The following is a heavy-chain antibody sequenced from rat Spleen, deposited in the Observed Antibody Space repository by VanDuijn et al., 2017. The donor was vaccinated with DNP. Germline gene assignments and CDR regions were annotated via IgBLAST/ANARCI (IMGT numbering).Heavy chain of an antibody. CDR3: ARGVSSYYGYNSYWFFDP. CDR2: ISYSGST. CDR1: GYSITSNY. D-gene: IGHD1-9*01. Sequence: EVQLQESGSGLVKPSQSLSLTCSVTGYSITSNYWGWIRKFPGNKLEYIGHISYSGSTNYNPSLKSRLSITRDTSKNQFFLQLNSVTTEDTATYYCARGVSSYYGYNSYWFFDPWGPGTVVTVSS. V-gene: IGHV3-1*01. J-gene: IGHJ1*01.